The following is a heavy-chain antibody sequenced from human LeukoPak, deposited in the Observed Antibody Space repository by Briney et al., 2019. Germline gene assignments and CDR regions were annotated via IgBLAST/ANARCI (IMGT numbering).Heavy chain of an antibody. CDR3: ARRGGSYWDFDY. V-gene: IGHV3-21*01. D-gene: IGHD1-26*01. J-gene: IGHJ4*02. CDR2: ISSSSSYI. Sequence: GGSLRLSCAASGFTFSSYGMNWVRQAPGKGLEWVSSISSSSSYIYYADSVKGRFTISRDNAKNSLYLQMNSLRDEDTAVYYCARRGGSYWDFDYWGQGTLVTVSS. CDR1: GFTFSSYG.